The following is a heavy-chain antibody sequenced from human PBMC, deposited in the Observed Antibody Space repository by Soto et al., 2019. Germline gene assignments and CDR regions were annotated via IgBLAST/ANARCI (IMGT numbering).Heavy chain of an antibody. D-gene: IGHD6-13*01. Sequence: GASVKVSCKASGYTFTNYGIHWVRQAPGQRLEWMGWINAANGDTNYSPKFQGRVTITRDTSASTAYMELGSLRSEDTAVYYCVSMYVSATGIDWFDPWGQGTLVTVSS. CDR2: INAANGDT. CDR1: GYTFTNYG. V-gene: IGHV1-3*01. J-gene: IGHJ5*02. CDR3: VSMYVSATGIDWFDP.